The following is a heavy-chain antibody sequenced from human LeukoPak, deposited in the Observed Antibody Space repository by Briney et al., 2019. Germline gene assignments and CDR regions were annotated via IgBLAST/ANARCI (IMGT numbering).Heavy chain of an antibody. Sequence: SETLSLTCTVSGGSINSYYWSWIRQPPGKGLEWIGYIFYSGSTNYNPSLQSRVTISVDTSRNQFSLKLTSVTAADTATYYCARETSLAGFASGLGFNYWGQGILVTVSS. J-gene: IGHJ4*02. V-gene: IGHV4-59*01. CDR3: ARETSLAGFASGLGFNY. CDR2: IFYSGST. CDR1: GGSINSYY. D-gene: IGHD6-19*01.